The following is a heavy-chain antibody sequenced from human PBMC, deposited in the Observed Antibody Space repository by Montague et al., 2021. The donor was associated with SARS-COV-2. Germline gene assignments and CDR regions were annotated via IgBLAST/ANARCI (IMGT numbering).Heavy chain of an antibody. Sequence: SLRLSCAASGFTFSRHEVNWVRQAPGKGLEWVSYITSDGGIIYYXDFVEGRFTISRDNAKNSLYLHMNSLRVGDTAVYYCATLARGLFDHGMDVWGQGTTVTVSS. V-gene: IGHV3-48*03. CDR3: ATLARGLFDHGMDV. J-gene: IGHJ6*02. D-gene: IGHD3-10*01. CDR2: ITSDGGII. CDR1: GFTFSRHE.